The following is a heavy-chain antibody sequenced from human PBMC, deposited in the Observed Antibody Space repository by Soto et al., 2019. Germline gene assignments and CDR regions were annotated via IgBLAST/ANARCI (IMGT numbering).Heavy chain of an antibody. V-gene: IGHV4-59*08. J-gene: IGHJ6*03. D-gene: IGHD4-17*01. CDR2: IYYSGST. CDR1: GGSISSYY. Sequence: PSETLSLTCTVSGGSISSYYWSWIRQPPGKGLEWIGYIYYSGSTNYNPSLKSRVTISVDTSKNQFSLKLSSVTAADTAVYYCARTVINDVYYYYMDVWGKGTTVTVSS. CDR3: ARTVINDVYYYYMDV.